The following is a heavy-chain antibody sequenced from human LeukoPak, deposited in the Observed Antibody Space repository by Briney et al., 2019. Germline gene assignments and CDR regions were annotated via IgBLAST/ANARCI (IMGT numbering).Heavy chain of an antibody. J-gene: IGHJ4*02. Sequence: GGSLRLSCAASGFTFGSYAMSWVRQAPGKGLEWVSAISGSGGSTYYADSVKGRFTISRDNSKNTLYLRMNSLGAEDTAVYYCAKIAVRGVIINYFDYWGQGTLVTVSS. CDR1: GFTFGSYA. CDR2: ISGSGGST. D-gene: IGHD3-10*01. V-gene: IGHV3-23*01. CDR3: AKIAVRGVIINYFDY.